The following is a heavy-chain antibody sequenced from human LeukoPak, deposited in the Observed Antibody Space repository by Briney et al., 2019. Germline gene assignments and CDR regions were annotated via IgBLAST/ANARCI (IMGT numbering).Heavy chain of an antibody. Sequence: PGGSLRLSCAASGFTFSNYVMHWVRQAPGKGPEWVAFIRNDGDNEDYADSAKGRFRISRDNSKNTLYLHMDNLRPEDTAVYYCAKDHCSSKWYGYFEHWGQGALVTVSS. V-gene: IGHV3-30*02. J-gene: IGHJ1*01. CDR1: GFTFSNYV. CDR2: IRNDGDNE. D-gene: IGHD6-13*01. CDR3: AKDHCSSKWYGYFEH.